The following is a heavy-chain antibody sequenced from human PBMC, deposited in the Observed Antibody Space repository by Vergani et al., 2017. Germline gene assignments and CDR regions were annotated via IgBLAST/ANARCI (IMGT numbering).Heavy chain of an antibody. J-gene: IGHJ5*02. CDR3: ARDLLLIYTRFTP. CDR1: GFTFNQYG. V-gene: IGHV3-33*01. Sequence: QVQSGESGGGVVQPGRSLRLSCAASGFTFNQYGMHWVRQAPGKGREWVAVTWYDGNKKQYADSVKGRVTISRDNSKSTMYLQMNSLRDEYTGLFYCARDLLLIYTRFTPWGQGTLVTVSS. CDR2: TWYDGNKK. D-gene: IGHD2-21*01.